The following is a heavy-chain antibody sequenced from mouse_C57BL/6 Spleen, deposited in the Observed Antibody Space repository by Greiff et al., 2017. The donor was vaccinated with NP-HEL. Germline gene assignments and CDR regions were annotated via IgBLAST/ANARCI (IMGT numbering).Heavy chain of an antibody. D-gene: IGHD2-4*01. CDR3: TTGGLRRYVDV. V-gene: IGHV14-4*01. CDR2: IDPENGDT. J-gene: IGHJ1*03. CDR1: GFNIKDDY. Sequence: VQLQQSGAELVRPGASVKLSCTASGFNIKDDYMHWVKQRPEQGLEWIGWIDPENGDTEYASKFQGKATITADTSSNTAYLQLSSLTSEDTAVYYCTTGGLRRYVDVWGTGTTVTVSS.